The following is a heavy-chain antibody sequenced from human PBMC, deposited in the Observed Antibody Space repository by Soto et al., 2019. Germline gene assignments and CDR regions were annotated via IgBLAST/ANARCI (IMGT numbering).Heavy chain of an antibody. CDR3: ATSGTYEGEHYFDS. CDR1: GASISTGDHY. J-gene: IGHJ4*02. D-gene: IGHD3-3*01. CDR2: IYYTGNS. V-gene: IGHV4-39*01. Sequence: SETLSLTCSVSGASISTGDHYWAWIRQSPGKGLEWIGSIYYTGNSKYSPTLQSRVTISIHTSRKQFSLKLSSVTAADTAVYYCATSGTYEGEHYFDSWGQGTLVTVSS.